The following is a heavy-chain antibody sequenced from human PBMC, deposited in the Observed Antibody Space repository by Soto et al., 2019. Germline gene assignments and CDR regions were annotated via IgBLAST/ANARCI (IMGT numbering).Heavy chain of an antibody. Sequence: SETRSLTCTVSGGSVSSGDYFWSWLRQSPGKRLEWIAYIYYSGSTNYNPSLKSRATISVDTSKSQVSLTLTSMTAADAALYYCARSPNYYYYGFDVWGQGTAVTVSS. J-gene: IGHJ6*02. V-gene: IGHV4-61*08. CDR3: ARSPNYYYYGFDV. CDR1: GGSVSSGDYF. CDR2: IYYSGST. D-gene: IGHD3-10*01.